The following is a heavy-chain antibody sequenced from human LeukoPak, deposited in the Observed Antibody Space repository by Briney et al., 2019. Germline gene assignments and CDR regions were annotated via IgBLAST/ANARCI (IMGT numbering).Heavy chain of an antibody. CDR3: ARAQWSSSSGQNLTDDAFDI. CDR1: GYTFTSYD. D-gene: IGHD6-6*01. Sequence: ASVKVSCKASGYTFTSYDINWVRQATGQGLEWMGWMNPNSGNTGYAQKCQGRVTITRNTSISTAYMELSSLRSEDTAVYYCARAQWSSSSGQNLTDDAFDIWGQGTMVTVSS. J-gene: IGHJ3*02. V-gene: IGHV1-8*03. CDR2: MNPNSGNT.